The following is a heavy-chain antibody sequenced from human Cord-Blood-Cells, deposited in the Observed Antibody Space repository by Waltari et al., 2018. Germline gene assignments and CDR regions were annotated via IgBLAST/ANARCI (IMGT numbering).Heavy chain of an antibody. CDR2: INHSGST. CDR1: VGSFSGYY. Sequence: QVQLQQWGAGLLKPSETLSLTCAVYVGSFSGYYWSWIRQPPGKGLEWIGEINHSGSTNDNPALKRLVTRSGDTSKNQFSLKVRSVTAADSAVYYYAGPRGMVRVFITDAFGIWGQGTMFTVSS. CDR3: AGPRGMVRVFITDAFGI. D-gene: IGHD3-10*01. V-gene: IGHV4-34*01. J-gene: IGHJ3*02.